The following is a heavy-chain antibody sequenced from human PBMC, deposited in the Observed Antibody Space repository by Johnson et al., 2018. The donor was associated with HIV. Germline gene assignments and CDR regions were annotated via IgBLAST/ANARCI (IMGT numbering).Heavy chain of an antibody. D-gene: IGHD5-24*01. V-gene: IGHV3-23*04. CDR3: AREKGMTTIRDAFDI. CDR2: ISGSGGNT. Sequence: EVQLVESGGGVVQPGGSLRLSCAASGFAFSSYGVNWVRQAPGKGLEWVSVISGSGGNTYYADSVKGRFTISRDNSKNTLYLQMNSLRPEDTAVYFCAREKGMTTIRDAFDIWGQGTMGTVSS. J-gene: IGHJ3*02. CDR1: GFAFSSYG.